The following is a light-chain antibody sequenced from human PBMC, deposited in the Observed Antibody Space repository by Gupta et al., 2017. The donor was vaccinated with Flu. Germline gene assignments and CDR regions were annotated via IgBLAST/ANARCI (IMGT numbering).Light chain of an antibody. CDR3: HHEVNSLGT. V-gene: IGKV3D-20*01. CDR2: DTS. J-gene: IGKJ2*01. Sequence: ATLFLSPGERGPRSCGASQSVKSDYIAWYQQKPGLAPRLLIPDTSIRAYGIPDRFSGSGSGTKFTLTISRLEPEDFAVYFCHHEVNSLGTFGRGTKLEVK. CDR1: QSVKSDY.